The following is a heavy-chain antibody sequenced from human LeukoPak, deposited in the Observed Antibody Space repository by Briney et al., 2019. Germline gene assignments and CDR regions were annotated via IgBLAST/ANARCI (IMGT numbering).Heavy chain of an antibody. CDR1: GGSITNSSYY. CDR3: AKGSRTPYSLSLS. J-gene: IGHJ3*01. V-gene: IGHV4-61*01. Sequence: SETLSLTCTVSGGSITNSSYYWSWIRQPPGKGLEWIGYIYYSGSTNYNPSLKSRVTISVDTSKNQFSLKLSSVTAADTAAYYCAKGSRTPYSLSLSWGQGTRVAVSS. CDR2: IYYSGST. D-gene: IGHD2-15*01.